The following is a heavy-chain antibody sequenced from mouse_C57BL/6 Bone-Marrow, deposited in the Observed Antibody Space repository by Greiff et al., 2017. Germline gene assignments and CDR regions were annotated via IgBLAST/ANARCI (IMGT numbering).Heavy chain of an antibody. D-gene: IGHD1-1*01. CDR1: GFTFSDYY. J-gene: IGHJ2*01. V-gene: IGHV5-12*01. Sequence: EVKLMESGGGLVQPGGSLKLSCAASGFTFSDYYMYWVRQTPEKRLEWVAYISNGGGSTYYPDTVKGRFTISSDNAKNTLYLQMSLLKSEDTAMYYCAREGGYYGSSLDYWGQGTTLTVSS. CDR3: AREGGYYGSSLDY. CDR2: ISNGGGST.